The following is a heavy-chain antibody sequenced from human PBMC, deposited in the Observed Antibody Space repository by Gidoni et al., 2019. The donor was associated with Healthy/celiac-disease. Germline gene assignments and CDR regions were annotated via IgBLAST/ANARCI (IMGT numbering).Heavy chain of an antibody. V-gene: IGHV3-23*01. Sequence: EVQLLESGGGLVQPGGSLRLSCAASGFTFSSYARSWVRKAPGKGLEWVSAISGRGGSTYYADSVKGRFTISRDNSKNTLYLQMNSLRAEDTAVYYCAKVQEKWELPKMANAFDIWGQGTMVTVSS. J-gene: IGHJ3*02. D-gene: IGHD1-26*01. CDR3: AKVQEKWELPKMANAFDI. CDR2: ISGRGGST. CDR1: GFTFSSYA.